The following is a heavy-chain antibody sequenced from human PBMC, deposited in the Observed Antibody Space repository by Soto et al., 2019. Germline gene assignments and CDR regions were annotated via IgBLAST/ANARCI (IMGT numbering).Heavy chain of an antibody. CDR3: AASIFYYGMDV. CDR2: IYPGDSDT. J-gene: IGHJ6*02. V-gene: IGHV5-51*01. CDR1: GYTFTNYW. Sequence: GESLKISCKGSGYTFTNYWIGWVRQMPGKGLEWMGIIYPGDSDTKYNPSFQGQVTISADKSITTTYLQWSSLKASDTAIYYCAASIFYYGMDVRGQGTTVTVCS.